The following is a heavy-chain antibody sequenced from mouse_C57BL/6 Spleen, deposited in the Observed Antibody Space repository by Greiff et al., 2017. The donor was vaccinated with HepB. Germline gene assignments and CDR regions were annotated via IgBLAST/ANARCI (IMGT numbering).Heavy chain of an antibody. Sequence: VQLQQSGAELVRPGSSVKLSCKASGYTFTSYWMDWVKQRPGQGLEWIGNIYPSDSETHYNQKFKDKATLTVDKSSSTAYMQLSSLTSEDSAVYYCARTGHYYGSPLFDYWGQGTTLTVSS. D-gene: IGHD1-1*01. V-gene: IGHV1-61*01. CDR2: IYPSDSET. CDR1: GYTFTSYW. J-gene: IGHJ2*01. CDR3: ARTGHYYGSPLFDY.